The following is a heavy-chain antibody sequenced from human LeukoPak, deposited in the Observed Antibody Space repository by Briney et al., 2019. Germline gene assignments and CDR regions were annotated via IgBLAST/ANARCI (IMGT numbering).Heavy chain of an antibody. D-gene: IGHD4-23*01. CDR2: IIPILGIA. J-gene: IGHJ4*02. V-gene: IGHV1-69*04. CDR1: GGTFSSYA. Sequence: SVKVSCKASGGTFSSYAISWVRQAPGQGLEWMGRIIPILGIANYAQKFQGRVTITADKSTSTAYMELSSLRSGDTAVYYCARDTDYGGNSGLDYWGQGTLVTVSS. CDR3: ARDTDYGGNSGLDY.